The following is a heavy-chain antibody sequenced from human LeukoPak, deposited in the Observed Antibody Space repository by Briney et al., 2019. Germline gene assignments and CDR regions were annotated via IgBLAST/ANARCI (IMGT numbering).Heavy chain of an antibody. CDR3: ARQTGGSSSIDY. J-gene: IGHJ4*02. V-gene: IGHV4-39*01. Sequence: PSETLSLTCTVSGVSIGTSTHYWAWIRQPPGKGLEWIASMFYGGSTYYNASLRSRVSLSVDTSRNQFSLKLTSVTASDTAVYYCARQTGGSSSIDYWGQGTLVTVSS. D-gene: IGHD6-6*01. CDR2: MFYGGST. CDR1: GVSIGTSTHY.